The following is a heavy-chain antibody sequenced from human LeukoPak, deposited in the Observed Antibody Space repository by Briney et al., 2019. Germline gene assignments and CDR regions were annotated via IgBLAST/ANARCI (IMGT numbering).Heavy chain of an antibody. CDR3: AMTSYGGIAYFDY. J-gene: IGHJ4*02. V-gene: IGHV3-30*04. CDR1: GFTLSNYA. CDR2: ISYDGSNK. D-gene: IGHD4-23*01. Sequence: GGSLRLSCAASGFTLSNYAMHWVRQAPGKGLEWAGVISYDGSNKYYADSVKGRCTISRDNSKNTLYLQMNSLRAEDTAVYYCAMTSYGGIAYFDYWGQGTLVTVSS.